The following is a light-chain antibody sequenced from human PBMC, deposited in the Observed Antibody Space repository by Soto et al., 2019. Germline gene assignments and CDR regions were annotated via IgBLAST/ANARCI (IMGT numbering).Light chain of an antibody. Sequence: QSVLTQPASVSGSPGRPFTISCTGASCAVGGFDHVSWYQQHPGKVPRLLIYDVSSRPSGVSDRVSGSKSGNTASLTISGLQAEDEADYYCNSFTTTNTYVFGTGTKVTVL. CDR1: SCAVGGFDH. V-gene: IGLV2-14*03. CDR2: DVS. J-gene: IGLJ1*01. CDR3: NSFTTTNTYV.